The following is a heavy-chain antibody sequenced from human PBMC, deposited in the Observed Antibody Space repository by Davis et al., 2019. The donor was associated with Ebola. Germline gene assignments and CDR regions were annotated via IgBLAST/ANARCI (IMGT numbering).Heavy chain of an antibody. CDR3: ARRERYYDFWSGPMDV. D-gene: IGHD3-3*01. CDR2: IYYSGST. CDR1: GGSISSSSYY. J-gene: IGHJ6*02. V-gene: IGHV4-39*01. Sequence: SETLSLTCTVSGGSISSSSYYWGWIRQPPGKGLEWIGSIYYSGSTYYNPSLKSRVTISVDTSKNQFSLKLSSVTAADTAVYYCARRERYYDFWSGPMDVWGQGTTVTVSS.